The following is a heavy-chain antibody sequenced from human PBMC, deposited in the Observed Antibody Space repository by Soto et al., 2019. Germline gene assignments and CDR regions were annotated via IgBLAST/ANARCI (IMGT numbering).Heavy chain of an antibody. CDR1: GGSFSGYY. J-gene: IGHJ4*02. CDR2: INHIGST. V-gene: IGHV4-34*01. Sequence: SETLSLTCAVYGGSFSGYYWSWIRQPPGKGLEWIGEINHIGSTTYNPSLKSRVTISVDTSKNQFSLKLSSVTAADTAVYYCAGWVPSAVPFDYWGQGTLVTVSS. CDR3: AGWVPSAVPFDY. D-gene: IGHD6-13*01.